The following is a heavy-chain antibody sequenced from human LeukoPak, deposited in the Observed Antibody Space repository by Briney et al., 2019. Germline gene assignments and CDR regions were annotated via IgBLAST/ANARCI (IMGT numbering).Heavy chain of an antibody. CDR1: GFTFSSYG. J-gene: IGHJ4*02. D-gene: IGHD3-22*01. CDR2: IWYDGSNK. Sequence: LGGSLRLSFATHGFTFSSYGMHTVPQAPGKGLEWVAVIWYDGSNKYYADAVKGRFTISRDNSKNTLYLQMNSLRAEDTAVYYCARDSLPYYYDSSGYYPAWDFDYWGQGTLVTVSS. V-gene: IGHV3-33*01. CDR3: ARDSLPYYYDSSGYYPAWDFDY.